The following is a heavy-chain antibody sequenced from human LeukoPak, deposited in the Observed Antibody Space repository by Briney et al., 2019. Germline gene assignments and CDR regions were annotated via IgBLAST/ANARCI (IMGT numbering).Heavy chain of an antibody. J-gene: IGHJ6*03. CDR3: AKDGPDIVVVPAAVHYYYYYMDV. CDR1: GFTFSNFG. Sequence: GGSLRLSCAASGFTFSNFGVHWVRQAPGKGLDWVAFIRYDGSNKYYADSVKGRFTISRDNSKNTLYLQMNSLRAEDTAVYYCAKDGPDIVVVPAAVHYYYYYMDVWGKGTTVTVSS. V-gene: IGHV3-30*02. D-gene: IGHD2-2*01. CDR2: IRYDGSNK.